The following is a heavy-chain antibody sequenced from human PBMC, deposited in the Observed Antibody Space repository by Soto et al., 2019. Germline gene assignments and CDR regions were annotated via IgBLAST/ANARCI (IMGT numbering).Heavy chain of an antibody. CDR1: GYTFTNFG. V-gene: IGHV1-18*01. D-gene: IGHD3-16*01. CDR3: ARGGTPIDY. J-gene: IGHJ4*02. Sequence: QVQLVQSGAEVKKPGASVKVSCKASGYTFTNFGISWVRQAPGQGLEWMGWISAYNGNTNYAQKFQGRVTMTTDTTRSTAYMEVRRLRFDDTAVDYGARGGTPIDYWGQGTLVNVSS. CDR2: ISAYNGNT.